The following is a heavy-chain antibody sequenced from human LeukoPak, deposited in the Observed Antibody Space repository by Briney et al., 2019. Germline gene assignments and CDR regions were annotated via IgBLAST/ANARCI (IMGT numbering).Heavy chain of an antibody. CDR1: GGSISSYY. Sequence: SETLSLTCTVSGGSISSYYWSWIRQPPGKGLEWIGYIYYSGSTNYNPSLKSRVTISVDTSKNQFSLKLSSVTAADTAVYYCARDSPSYGSGSLDAFDIWGQGTVVTVSS. CDR2: IYYSGST. J-gene: IGHJ3*02. V-gene: IGHV4-59*01. D-gene: IGHD3-10*01. CDR3: ARDSPSYGSGSLDAFDI.